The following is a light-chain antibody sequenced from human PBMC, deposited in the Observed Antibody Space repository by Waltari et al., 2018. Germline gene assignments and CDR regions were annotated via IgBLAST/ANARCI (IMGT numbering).Light chain of an antibody. Sequence: QSALTQPASVSGSPGKSITIFCTGSSSNVGSYNLLSWYQKHPGKAPKLIIYEVNKWPSGASNRFAGSKSGNTASLTISGLQAEDEADYYCSSYAGGNTYVIFGGGTKLTVL. CDR2: EVN. CDR3: SSYAGGNTYVI. J-gene: IGLJ2*01. CDR1: SSNVGSYNL. V-gene: IGLV2-23*02.